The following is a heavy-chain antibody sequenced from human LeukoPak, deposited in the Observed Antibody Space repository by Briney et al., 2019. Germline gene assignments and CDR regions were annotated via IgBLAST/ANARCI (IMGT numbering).Heavy chain of an antibody. Sequence: SETLSLTCTVSGGSISGYHWSWIRQSAGKGLEWIGRINSRGSTYYNPSLKSRVTISVDMSKNQFSLKMSSVTAADTAVYYCARAYSSSWYWNWFDPWGQGTLVTVSS. D-gene: IGHD6-13*01. V-gene: IGHV4-4*07. CDR2: INSRGST. CDR3: ARAYSSSWYWNWFDP. J-gene: IGHJ5*02. CDR1: GGSISGYH.